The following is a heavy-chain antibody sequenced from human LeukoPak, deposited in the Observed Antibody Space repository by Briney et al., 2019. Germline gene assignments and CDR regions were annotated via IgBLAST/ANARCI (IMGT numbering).Heavy chain of an antibody. D-gene: IGHD3-3*01. V-gene: IGHV1-45*02. CDR2: ITPFNGNT. J-gene: IGHJ2*01. CDR1: GYTFTYRY. CDR3: ARGQGGIFGARSFSRYFDL. Sequence: ASVKVSCKASGYTFTYRYLHWVRQAPGQALEWMGWITPFNGNTNYAQKFQDRVTITRDRSMSTAYMELSSLRSEDTAVYYCARGQGGIFGARSFSRYFDLWGRGTLVTVSS.